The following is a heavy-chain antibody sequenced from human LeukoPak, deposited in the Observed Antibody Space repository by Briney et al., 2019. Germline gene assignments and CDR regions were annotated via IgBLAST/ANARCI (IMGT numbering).Heavy chain of an antibody. D-gene: IGHD3-16*01. J-gene: IGHJ4*02. V-gene: IGHV3-23*01. Sequence: GGSLRLSCAASGFTFSSYAMSWVRQAPGKGLEWVSAISGSGGSTYYADSVKGRFTISRDNSKNTLYLQMNSLRAEDTAVYYXXXSMAKVPLCDYWGQGTLVTVXS. CDR2: ISGSGGST. CDR1: GFTFSSYA. CDR3: XXSMAKVPLCDY.